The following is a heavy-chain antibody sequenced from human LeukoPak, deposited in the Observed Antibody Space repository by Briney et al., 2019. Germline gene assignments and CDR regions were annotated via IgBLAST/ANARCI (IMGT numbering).Heavy chain of an antibody. CDR1: GLTFSSYW. CDR2: IKQDGGEE. CDR3: AKGSALPMTTVTSYYFDY. V-gene: IGHV3-7*03. D-gene: IGHD4-17*01. J-gene: IGHJ4*02. Sequence: GGSLRLSCAASGLTFSSYWMSWVRQAPGKGLEWVANIKQDGGEEYYVDSVKGRFTISRDNAKNSLYLQMNSLRAEDTALYYCAKGSALPMTTVTSYYFDYWGQGTLVTVSS.